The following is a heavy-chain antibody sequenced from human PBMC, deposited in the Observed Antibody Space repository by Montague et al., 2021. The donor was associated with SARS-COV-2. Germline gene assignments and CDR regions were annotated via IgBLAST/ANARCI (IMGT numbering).Heavy chain of an antibody. Sequence: SETLSLTCTVSGGSIISPMYYWGWIRQSPGKQLGWIGSISHSGTKYYNPSLKSRVSLSIDTSKNQFHLALASATAADTAIYYCARRSSGGARFDFWGQGTLVAVS. D-gene: IGHD2-15*01. CDR2: ISHSGTK. CDR1: GGSIISPMYY. CDR3: ARRSSGGARFDF. V-gene: IGHV4-39*01. J-gene: IGHJ4*02.